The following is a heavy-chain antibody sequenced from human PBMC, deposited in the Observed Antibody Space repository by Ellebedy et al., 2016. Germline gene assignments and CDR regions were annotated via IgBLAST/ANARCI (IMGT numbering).Heavy chain of an antibody. CDR2: ISGSGGST. J-gene: IGHJ5*02. Sequence: GESLKISXAASGFTFSSYAMSWVRQAPGKGLEWVSAISGSGGSTYYADSVKGRFTISRDNSKNTLYLQMNSLRAEDTAVYYCAKGGGMVRGVIHNWFDPWGQGTLVTVSS. D-gene: IGHD3-10*01. CDR1: GFTFSSYA. CDR3: AKGGGMVRGVIHNWFDP. V-gene: IGHV3-23*01.